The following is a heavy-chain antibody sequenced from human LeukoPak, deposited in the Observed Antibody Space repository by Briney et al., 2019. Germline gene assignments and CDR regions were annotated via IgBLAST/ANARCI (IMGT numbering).Heavy chain of an antibody. CDR1: RFTFCNYE. V-gene: IGHV3-48*03. J-gene: IGHJ4*02. D-gene: IGHD1-26*01. Sequence: PGGSLRLSCAASRFTFCNYEMNWVRQAPGKGLEWVSFIGSSGSLIFYRGFVKGRFTIYRDNAKNSLYLEMNSLRAEDTAIYYCGSRVVGARFDYWGQGTLVTVSS. CDR3: GSRVVGARFDY. CDR2: IGSSGSLI.